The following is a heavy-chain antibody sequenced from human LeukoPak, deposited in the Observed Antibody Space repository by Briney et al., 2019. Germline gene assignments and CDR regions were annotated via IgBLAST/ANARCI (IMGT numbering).Heavy chain of an antibody. V-gene: IGHV3-11*01. D-gene: IGHD3-22*01. CDR2: ISSSGSTI. Sequence: GGSLRLSCAASGFTFSDYYMSWIRQAPGKGLEWVSYISSSGSTIYYADSVKGRFTISRDNAKNSLYLQMNSLRAEDTAVYYCARGVYYYDSSGYLPDYWGQGTLVTVSS. J-gene: IGHJ4*02. CDR1: GFTFSDYY. CDR3: ARGVYYYDSSGYLPDY.